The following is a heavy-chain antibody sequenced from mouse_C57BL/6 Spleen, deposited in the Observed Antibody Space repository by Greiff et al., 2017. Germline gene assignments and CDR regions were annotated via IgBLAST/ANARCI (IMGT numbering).Heavy chain of an antibody. D-gene: IGHD2-4*01. Sequence: EVQGVESGPELVKPGASVKISCKASGYSFTGYYMNWVKQSPEKSLEWIGEINPSTGGTTYNQKFKAKATLTVDKSSSTAYMQLKSLTSEDSAVYYCARRGDYDGYFDYWGQGTTLTVSS. CDR3: ARRGDYDGYFDY. CDR2: INPSTGGT. CDR1: GYSFTGYY. V-gene: IGHV1-42*01. J-gene: IGHJ2*01.